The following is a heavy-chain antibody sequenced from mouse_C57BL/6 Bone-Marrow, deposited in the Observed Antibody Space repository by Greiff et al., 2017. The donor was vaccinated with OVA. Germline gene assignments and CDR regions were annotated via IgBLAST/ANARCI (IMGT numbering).Heavy chain of an antibody. J-gene: IGHJ4*01. CDR1: GYAFTNYL. CDR2: INPGSGGT. D-gene: IGHD3-1*01. CDR3: ARDSGYYAMDY. Sequence: VKLMESGAELVRPGTSVKVSCKASGYAFTNYLIEWVKQRPGQGLEWIGVINPGSGGTNYNEKFKGKATLTADKSSSTAYMQLSSLTSEDSAVYFCARDSGYYAMDYWGQGTSVTVSS. V-gene: IGHV1-54*01.